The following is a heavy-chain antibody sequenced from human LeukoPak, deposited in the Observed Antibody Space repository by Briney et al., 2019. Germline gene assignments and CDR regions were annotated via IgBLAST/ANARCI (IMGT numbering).Heavy chain of an antibody. J-gene: IGHJ4*02. V-gene: IGHV4-59*01. D-gene: IGHD6-19*01. Sequence: KTSETLSLPCTVSGGSMSSYYWSWVRQPPGKGLEWIGYIYYSGTTNYNPSLKSRVTISVDTSKNQFSLKLTSVTAADTAVFYCARGGGWYDYWGQGTLVTVSS. CDR2: IYYSGTT. CDR1: GGSMSSYY. CDR3: ARGGGWYDY.